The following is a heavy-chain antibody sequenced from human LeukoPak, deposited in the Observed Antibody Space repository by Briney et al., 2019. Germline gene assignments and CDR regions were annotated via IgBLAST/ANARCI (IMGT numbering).Heavy chain of an antibody. CDR1: GFTFSSYG. D-gene: IGHD1-26*01. Sequence: GGSLRLSCAASGFTFSSYGMHWVRQAPGKGLDWVAVISYDGSNKYYADSVKGRFTISRDNSKNTLYLQMNSLRAEDTAVYYCAKDLPGGSYGLDYWGQGTLVTVSS. CDR3: AKDLPGGSYGLDY. J-gene: IGHJ4*02. CDR2: ISYDGSNK. V-gene: IGHV3-30*18.